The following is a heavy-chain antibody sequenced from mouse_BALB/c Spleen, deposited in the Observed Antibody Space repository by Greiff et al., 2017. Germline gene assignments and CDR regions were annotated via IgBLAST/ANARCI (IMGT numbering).Heavy chain of an antibody. Sequence: EVQRVESGGGLVKPGGSLKLSCAASGFTFSSYAMSWVRQTPEKRLEWVASISSGGSTYYPDSVKGRFTISRDNARNILYLQMSSLRSEDTAMYYCARGRGDLVGYAMDYWGQGTSVTVSS. CDR2: ISSGGST. J-gene: IGHJ4*01. CDR1: GFTFSSYA. CDR3: ARGRGDLVGYAMDY. D-gene: IGHD2-10*02. V-gene: IGHV5-6-5*01.